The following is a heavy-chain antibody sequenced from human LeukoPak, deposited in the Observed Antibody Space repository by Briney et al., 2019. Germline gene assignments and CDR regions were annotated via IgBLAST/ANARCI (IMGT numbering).Heavy chain of an antibody. V-gene: IGHV1-24*01. J-gene: IGHJ4*02. CDR3: ATDNVRGYSYGDFDY. CDR1: GYTFTGYY. Sequence: ASVKVSCKASGYTFTGYYMHWVRQAPGKGLEWMGGFDPEDGETIYAQKFQGRVTMTEDTSTDTAYMELSSLRSEDTAVYYCATDNVRGYSYGDFDYWGQGTLVTVSS. CDR2: FDPEDGET. D-gene: IGHD5-18*01.